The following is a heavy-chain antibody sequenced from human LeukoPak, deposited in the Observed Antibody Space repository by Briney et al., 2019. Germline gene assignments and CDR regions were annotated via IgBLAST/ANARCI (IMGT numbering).Heavy chain of an antibody. CDR3: TRERSTVTFDY. V-gene: IGHV1-8*01. CDR2: MNPNSGNT. Sequence: ASVKVSCKASGYTFTSYDINWVRQATGQGLEWMGWMNPNSGNTGYAQKFQGRVTMTRNTSISTAYMELSSLRSEDTAVYHCTRERSTVTFDYWGQGTLVTVSS. CDR1: GYTFTSYD. D-gene: IGHD4-17*01. J-gene: IGHJ4*02.